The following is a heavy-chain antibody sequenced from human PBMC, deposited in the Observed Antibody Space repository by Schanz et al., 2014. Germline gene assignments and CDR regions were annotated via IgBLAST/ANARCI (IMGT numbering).Heavy chain of an antibody. Sequence: EVQLVESGGELVQPGGSLRLSCAASGFTFSSYWMHWVRQVPGKGPVSVSRINGDGSSTLYADSVKGRFTISRDNAKNTLYVQMNSLRAEDTAVCYCARSTSMYFLQWGKGTLVTVSS. CDR1: GFTFSSYW. J-gene: IGHJ1*01. V-gene: IGHV3-74*01. D-gene: IGHD2-2*01. CDR3: ARSTSMYFLQ. CDR2: INGDGSST.